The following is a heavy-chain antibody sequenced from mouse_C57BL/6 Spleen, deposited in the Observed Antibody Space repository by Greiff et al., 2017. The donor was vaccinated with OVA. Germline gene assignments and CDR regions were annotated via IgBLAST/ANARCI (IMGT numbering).Heavy chain of an antibody. D-gene: IGHD2-5*01. CDR2: INPSNGGT. V-gene: IGHV1-53*01. CDR1: GYTFTSYW. Sequence: VQLQQPGTELVKPGASVKLSCKASGYTFTSYWMHWVKQRPGQGLEWIGNINPSNGGTNYNEKFKSKATLTVGKSSSTAYMQLSSLTSEDSAVYYCAREPPAYYSNYPYAMDYWGQGTSVTVSS. CDR3: AREPPAYYSNYPYAMDY. J-gene: IGHJ4*01.